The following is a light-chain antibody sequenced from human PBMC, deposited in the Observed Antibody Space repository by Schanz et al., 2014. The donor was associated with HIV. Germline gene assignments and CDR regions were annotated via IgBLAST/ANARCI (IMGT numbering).Light chain of an antibody. CDR1: TSNVGSRS. V-gene: IGLV1-44*01. J-gene: IGLJ3*02. CDR3: QSFDSSLNGVV. Sequence: QSLLTQPPSASGTPGQRVTISCSGSTSNVGSRSVDWYQQFPGAAPKLLIYNTHLRPSGVTDRFSGSKSGSSASLAISGLQADDEADYFCQSFDSSLNGVVFGGGTKLTVL. CDR2: NTH.